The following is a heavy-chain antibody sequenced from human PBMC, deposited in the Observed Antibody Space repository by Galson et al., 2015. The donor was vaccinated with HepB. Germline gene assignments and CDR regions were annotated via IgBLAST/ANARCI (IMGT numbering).Heavy chain of an antibody. D-gene: IGHD5-24*01. CDR2: ITPIFGTA. CDR3: AREGMAAPANPVDY. J-gene: IGHJ4*02. V-gene: IGHV1-69*13. CDR1: GGTFARYT. Sequence: SVKVSCKASGGTFARYTTSWVRQAPGQGLQWMGGITPIFGTANYAQKFQGRVTVTADESTGTAYMELRSLRSEDTAVYYCAREGMAAPANPVDYWGQGTLVTVSS.